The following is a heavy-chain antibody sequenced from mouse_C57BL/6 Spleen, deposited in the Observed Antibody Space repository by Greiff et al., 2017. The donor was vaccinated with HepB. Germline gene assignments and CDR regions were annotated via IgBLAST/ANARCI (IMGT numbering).Heavy chain of an antibody. V-gene: IGHV1-26*01. D-gene: IGHD1-1*01. Sequence: EVQLQQSGPELVKPGASVKISCKASGYTFTDYYMNWVKQSHGKSLEWIGDINPNNGGTSYNQKFKGKATLTVDKSSSTAYMELRSLTSEDSAVYYCARKNYYYGSSPLYYAMDYWGQGTSVTVSS. CDR3: ARKNYYYGSSPLYYAMDY. CDR2: INPNNGGT. J-gene: IGHJ4*01. CDR1: GYTFTDYY.